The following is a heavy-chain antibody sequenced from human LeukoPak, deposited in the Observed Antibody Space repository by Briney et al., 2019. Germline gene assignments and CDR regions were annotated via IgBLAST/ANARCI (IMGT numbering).Heavy chain of an antibody. Sequence: GASVTVSCKASGYSFTTYDINWVRQATGQGLEWMGWMNPNSRNTGYAQKFQGRVTMTRNTSISTAYMELSSLRSEDTAVYYCAVDYGDFLFDYWGQGTLVTVSS. D-gene: IGHD4-17*01. CDR2: MNPNSRNT. CDR1: GYSFTTYD. V-gene: IGHV1-8*01. J-gene: IGHJ4*02. CDR3: AVDYGDFLFDY.